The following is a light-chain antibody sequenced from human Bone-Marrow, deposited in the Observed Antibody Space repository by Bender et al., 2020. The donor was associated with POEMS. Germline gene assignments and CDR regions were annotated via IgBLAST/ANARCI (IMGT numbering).Light chain of an antibody. V-gene: IGLV2-14*01. Sequence: QSAPTQPASVSGSPGQSITISCTGTSSDLGVSDYIVSWFQQHPGKAPKLIIYHYNNRPSGVSHRFSGSKSGNTVSLIISGLQAEDEADYYCSSFTTSSTLLFGGGTKLTVL. CDR2: HYN. CDR1: SSDLGVSDYI. CDR3: SSFTTSSTLL. J-gene: IGLJ2*01.